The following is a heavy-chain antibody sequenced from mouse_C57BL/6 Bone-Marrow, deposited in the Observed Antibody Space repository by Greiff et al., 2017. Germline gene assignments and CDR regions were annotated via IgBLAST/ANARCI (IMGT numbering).Heavy chain of an antibody. CDR1: GYTFTSYY. D-gene: IGHD3-1*01. Sequence: QVQLQQSGAELVKPGASVKLSCKASGYTFTSYYMYWVKQRPGQGLEWIGEIYPNNGGSNFNEKFKSKATLTVDKSSTTAYMQLSSLTSEDSAVYYCTRAGHGGFAYWGQGTLVTVSA. V-gene: IGHV1S81*02. CDR3: TRAGHGGFAY. CDR2: IYPNNGGS. J-gene: IGHJ3*01.